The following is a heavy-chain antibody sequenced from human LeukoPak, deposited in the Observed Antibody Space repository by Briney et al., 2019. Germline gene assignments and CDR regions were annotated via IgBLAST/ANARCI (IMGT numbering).Heavy chain of an antibody. D-gene: IGHD6-13*01. Sequence: PGGSLRLSCAASGFTFSGSAMRWVRQASGKGLEWVGRIRSKANSYATAYAASVKGRFTISRDDSKNTAYLQMNSLKTEDTAVYYCTRVLSDSSSAKFDYWGQGTLVTVSS. CDR2: IRSKANSYAT. CDR3: TRVLSDSSSAKFDY. CDR1: GFTFSGSA. J-gene: IGHJ4*02. V-gene: IGHV3-73*01.